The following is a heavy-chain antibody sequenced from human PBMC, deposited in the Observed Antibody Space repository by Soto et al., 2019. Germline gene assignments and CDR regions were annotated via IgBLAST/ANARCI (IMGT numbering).Heavy chain of an antibody. Sequence: EVQLVESGGGLVQPGGSLKLSCAASGFTFSGSAMHWVRQASGKGLEWVGRIRSKANSYATAYAASVKGRFTISRDDSKNTAYLQMNSLKTEDTTVYYCTISGGSSDYWGQGTLVTVSS. V-gene: IGHV3-73*02. CDR1: GFTFSGSA. D-gene: IGHD1-26*01. CDR3: TISGGSSDY. CDR2: IRSKANSYAT. J-gene: IGHJ4*02.